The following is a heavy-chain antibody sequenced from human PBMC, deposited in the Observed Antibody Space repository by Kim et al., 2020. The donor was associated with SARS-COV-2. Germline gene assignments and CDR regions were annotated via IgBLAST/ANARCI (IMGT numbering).Heavy chain of an antibody. CDR3: AKDGGGWLVSGWYYFDC. CDR1: GFTFDNYA. CDR2: ISGSGSST. J-gene: IGHJ4*02. V-gene: IGHV3-23*01. D-gene: IGHD6-19*01. Sequence: GGSLRLSCTASGFTFDNYAMSWVRQAPGKGLEWVSSISGSGSSTYYADSVKGRFTISRDKSKNTLYLQMNSLRADDAAVYYCAKDGGGWLVSGWYYFDCWGQGSLVTVSS.